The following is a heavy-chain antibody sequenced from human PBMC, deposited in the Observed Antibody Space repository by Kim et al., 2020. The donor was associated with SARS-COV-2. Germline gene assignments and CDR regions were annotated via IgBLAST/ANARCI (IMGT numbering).Heavy chain of an antibody. CDR1: GFTFSSYS. CDR2: ISSSSSTI. J-gene: IGHJ3*02. D-gene: IGHD4-17*01. CDR3: ARAGLRWASDAFDI. V-gene: IGHV3-48*04. Sequence: GGSLRLSCAASGFTFSSYSMNWVRQAPGKGLEWVSYISSSSSTIYYADSVKGRFTISRDNAKNSLYLQMNSLRAEDTAVYYCARAGLRWASDAFDIWGQGTMVTVSS.